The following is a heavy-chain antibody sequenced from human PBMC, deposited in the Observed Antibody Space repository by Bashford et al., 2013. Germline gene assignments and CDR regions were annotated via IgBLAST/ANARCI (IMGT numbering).Heavy chain of an antibody. J-gene: IGHJ4*02. CDR3: ARGHYFNIN. CDR1: GYTFTSSD. CDR2: VNPNSGTT. V-gene: IGHV1-8*01. Sequence: VASVKVSCKASGYTFTSSDITWVRQATGQGLEWMGWVNPNSGTTSYAEKFLGRIALTRNTSTITAYMELSSLTSEDTAVYYCARGHYFNINWGQGTLVTVSS. D-gene: IGHD2/OR15-2a*01.